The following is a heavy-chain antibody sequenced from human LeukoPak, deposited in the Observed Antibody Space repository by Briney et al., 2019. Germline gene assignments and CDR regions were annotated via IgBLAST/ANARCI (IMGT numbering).Heavy chain of an antibody. D-gene: IGHD4-23*01. CDR2: IYPGDSDT. V-gene: IGHV5-51*01. J-gene: IGHJ3*02. CDR1: GYSFTSYW. CDR3: ARPCGGNPWGAFDI. Sequence: GESLKISCTGSGYSFTSYWIGGVRQIPGRGRELVGIIYPGDSDTRSSPSFEGQVTISAATSISTAYLQWSSLTASATAIYYSARPCGGNPWGAFDIWGQGRMVTVSS.